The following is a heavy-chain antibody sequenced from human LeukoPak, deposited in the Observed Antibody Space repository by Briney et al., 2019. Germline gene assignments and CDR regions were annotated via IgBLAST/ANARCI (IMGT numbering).Heavy chain of an antibody. V-gene: IGHV4-59*01. CDR3: ASALAAADDAFDI. CDR2: IYYSGST. Sequence: PSETLSLTRTVSGGSISSYYWSWIRQPPGKGLEWIGYIYYSGSTNYNPSLKSRVTISVDTSKNQFSLKLSSVTAADTAVYYCASALAAADDAFDIWGQGTMVTVSP. CDR1: GGSISSYY. D-gene: IGHD6-13*01. J-gene: IGHJ3*02.